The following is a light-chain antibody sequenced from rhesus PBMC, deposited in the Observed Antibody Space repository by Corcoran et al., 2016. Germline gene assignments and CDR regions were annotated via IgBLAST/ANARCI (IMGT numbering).Light chain of an antibody. J-gene: IGKJ2*01. CDR1: QDITNN. Sequence: DIQMTQSPSSLSASIGDRVTITCQASQDITNNLAWYQQKPGKVPNLLIYKASTLNSGGPSMFSCSGSGTYFTRTISSLQPEDFASYYCQHGYGTPLYSFGQGTKVEIK. V-gene: IGKV1-25*01. CDR3: QHGYGTPLYS. CDR2: KAS.